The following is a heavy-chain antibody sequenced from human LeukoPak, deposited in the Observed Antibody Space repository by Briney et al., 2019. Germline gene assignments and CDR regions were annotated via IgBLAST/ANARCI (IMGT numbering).Heavy chain of an antibody. J-gene: IGHJ4*02. CDR2: IIPIFGTA. CDR3: ARDEKEYSSSRSFDY. CDR1: GGTFSSYA. Sequence: SVKVSCKASGGTFSSYAISWVRQAPGQGLEWMGGIIPIFGTANYAQKFQGRVTITTDESTSTAYMELSSLRSEDTAVYYCARDEKEYSSSRSFDYWGQGTLVTVSS. D-gene: IGHD6-6*01. V-gene: IGHV1-69*05.